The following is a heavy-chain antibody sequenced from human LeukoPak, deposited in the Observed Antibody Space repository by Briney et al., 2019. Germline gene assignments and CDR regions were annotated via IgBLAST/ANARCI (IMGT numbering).Heavy chain of an antibody. CDR3: AKGRDYYDSSPYYDTGGY. CDR2: VSVSGIRA. D-gene: IGHD3-22*01. CDR1: GITFSNYV. V-gene: IGHV3-23*01. Sequence: GGSLRLSCAASGITFSNYVMSWVRQAPGKGLEWVAAVSVSGIRAYYADSVKGRFTISRDNPKNTLYLQMSSLRAEDTAIYYCAKGRDYYDSSPYYDTGGYWGQGTLVTVSS. J-gene: IGHJ4*02.